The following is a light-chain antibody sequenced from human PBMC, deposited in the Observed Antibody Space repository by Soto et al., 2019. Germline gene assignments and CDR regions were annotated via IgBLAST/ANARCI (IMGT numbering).Light chain of an antibody. Sequence: EIVMTQSPATLSVSPGERATLSCRASQSVGNNVAWYQQKPGQTPRLLIHGASTRATGIPARFSGSGSGTEFTLTISSLQSEDFAVYYCQQRSDWQYTFGQGTKVDIK. J-gene: IGKJ2*01. V-gene: IGKV3-15*01. CDR2: GAS. CDR1: QSVGNN. CDR3: QQRSDWQYT.